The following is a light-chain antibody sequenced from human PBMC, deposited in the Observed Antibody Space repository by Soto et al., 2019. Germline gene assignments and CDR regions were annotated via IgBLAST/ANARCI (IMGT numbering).Light chain of an antibody. CDR1: SSDVGGYNC. J-gene: IGLJ2*01. CDR3: SSYAGSNIPVV. Sequence: QSALTQPPSASGSPGQSVTISCTGTSSDVGGYNCVSWYQQHPGKAPKLMIYEVSKRPSGVPDRFSGSKSGNTASLTVSGLQAEDEADYYCSSYAGSNIPVVFRGGIKVTVL. V-gene: IGLV2-8*01. CDR2: EVS.